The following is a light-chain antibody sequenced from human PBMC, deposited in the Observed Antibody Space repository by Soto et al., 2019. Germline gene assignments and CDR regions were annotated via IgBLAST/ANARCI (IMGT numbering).Light chain of an antibody. CDR3: QQYGSSPPYT. V-gene: IGKV3-20*01. CDR1: QSVSSSY. CDR2: GAS. Sequence: EIVLTQSPGTLSLSPGERATLSCRASQSVSSSYLAWYQQKPGQAPRLLIYGASSRATCIPDRFSGSGSGTDFTLTISRLEPEDFAVYYCQQYGSSPPYTFVQGTQLEIK. J-gene: IGKJ2*01.